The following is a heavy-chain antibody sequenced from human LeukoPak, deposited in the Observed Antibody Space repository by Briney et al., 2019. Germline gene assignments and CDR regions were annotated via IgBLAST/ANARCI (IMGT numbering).Heavy chain of an antibody. CDR2: IKQDGREK. CDR1: GFTLSSYW. D-gene: IGHD3-16*01. V-gene: IGHV3-7*01. CDR3: ARIIHVDYTPLYYFDH. Sequence: GGSLRLSCAASGFTLSSYWMRWVRQAPGKGGEWVANIKQDGREKYYVDSVKGRFTISRHNAKTSLYLQMNSLRAEDTAVYYCARIIHVDYTPLYYFDHWGQGTLVTVSS. J-gene: IGHJ4*02.